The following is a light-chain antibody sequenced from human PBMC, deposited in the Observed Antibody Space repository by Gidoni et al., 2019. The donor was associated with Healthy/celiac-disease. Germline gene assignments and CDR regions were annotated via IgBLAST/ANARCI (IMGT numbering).Light chain of an antibody. Sequence: DIQITQSPSSLSASVGDRVTITCRASQSISSYLNWYQQKPGKAPKLLIYAASSLQSGVPSRFSGSGSGTDCTLTISSLQPEDFATYYCQQSYSTPPLTFGGXTKVEIK. CDR2: AAS. CDR3: QQSYSTPPLT. J-gene: IGKJ4*01. V-gene: IGKV1-39*01. CDR1: QSISSY.